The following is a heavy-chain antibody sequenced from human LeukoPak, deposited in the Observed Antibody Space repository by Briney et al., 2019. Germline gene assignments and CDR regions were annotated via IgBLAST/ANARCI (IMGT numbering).Heavy chain of an antibody. V-gene: IGHV3-23*01. CDR3: AKVDTAMVGFFDY. Sequence: GGSLRLSCAASGFTFSSDAMSWVRQAPGKGLERVSAISGSVGSTYYADSVKGRFTISRDNSKNTLYLQMNSLRAEDTAVYYCAKVDTAMVGFFDYCGQGTLVTVSS. CDR2: ISGSVGST. J-gene: IGHJ4*02. CDR1: GFTFSSDA. D-gene: IGHD5-18*01.